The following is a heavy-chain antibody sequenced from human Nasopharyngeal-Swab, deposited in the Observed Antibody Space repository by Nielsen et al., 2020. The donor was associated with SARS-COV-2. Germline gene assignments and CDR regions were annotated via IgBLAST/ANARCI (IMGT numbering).Heavy chain of an antibody. CDR3: ARDGAWDSSGWDYYYGMDV. V-gene: IGHV4-59*01. J-gene: IGHJ6*02. CDR2: IYYSGST. Sequence: WIRQPPGKGLEWIGYIYYSGSTNYNPSLKSRVTISVDTSKNQFSLKLSSVTAADTAVYYCARDGAWDSSGWDYYYGMDVWGQGTTVTVSS. D-gene: IGHD6-19*01.